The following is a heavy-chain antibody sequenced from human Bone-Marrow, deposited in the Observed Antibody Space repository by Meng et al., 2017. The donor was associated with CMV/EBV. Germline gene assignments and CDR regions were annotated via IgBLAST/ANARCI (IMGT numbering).Heavy chain of an antibody. D-gene: IGHD3-16*01. CDR3: ITFPWAH. CDR1: GFTLSSSS. V-gene: IGHV3-21*03. J-gene: IGHJ4*02. CDR2: ISSSSNYI. Sequence: SLILSCAASGFTLSSSSMNWVRQAPGKGLEWVSSISSSSNYIYYADSVKGRFTISRDDSKNTLYLQMNSLKTEDTAVYYCITFPWAHWGQGTLVTVSS.